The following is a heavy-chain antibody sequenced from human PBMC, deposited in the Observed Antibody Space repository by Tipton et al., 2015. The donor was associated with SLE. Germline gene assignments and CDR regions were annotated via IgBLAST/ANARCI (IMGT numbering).Heavy chain of an antibody. Sequence: TLSLTCTVSGGSISSYYWSWIRQPPGKGLEWIGYIYYSGSTNYNPSLKSRVTISVDTSKNQFSLKLSSVTAADTAAYYCARESSWDPLFDYWGQGTLVTVSS. CDR3: ARESSWDPLFDY. CDR1: GGSISSYY. V-gene: IGHV4-59*01. J-gene: IGHJ4*02. D-gene: IGHD6-13*01. CDR2: IYYSGST.